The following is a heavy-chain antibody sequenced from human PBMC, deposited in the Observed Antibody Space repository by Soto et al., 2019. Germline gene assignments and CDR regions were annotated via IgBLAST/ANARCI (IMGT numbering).Heavy chain of an antibody. D-gene: IGHD4-17*01. Sequence: QVQLVQSGAEVKKPGSSVKVSCKASGGTFSSYAINWVRQAPGQGLEWMGGIIPIFGTANYAQKFQGRVTITADKATKTAYMELRSLSSEDTAVYYCASSPPPTVTMYSRYFDLLGRGTLGTVSS. CDR3: ASSPPPTVTMYSRYFDL. J-gene: IGHJ2*01. CDR2: IIPIFGTA. CDR1: GGTFSSYA. V-gene: IGHV1-69*14.